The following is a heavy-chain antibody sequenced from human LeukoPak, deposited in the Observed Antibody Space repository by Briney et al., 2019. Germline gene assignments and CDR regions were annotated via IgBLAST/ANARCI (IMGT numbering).Heavy chain of an antibody. D-gene: IGHD5-12*01. CDR3: AKDVSGGYDERTAFDI. J-gene: IGHJ3*02. CDR2: ISWNSGSI. V-gene: IGHV3-9*01. Sequence: GGSLRLSCAASGFTFDDYAMHWVRQAPGKGLEWVSGISWNSGSIGYADSVKGRFTISRDNAKNSLYLQMNSLRAEDTALYYCAKDVSGGYDERTAFDIWGQGTMVTVSS. CDR1: GFTFDDYA.